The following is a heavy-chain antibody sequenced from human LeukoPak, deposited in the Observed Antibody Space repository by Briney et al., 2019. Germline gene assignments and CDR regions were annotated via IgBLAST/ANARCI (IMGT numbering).Heavy chain of an antibody. CDR2: IYYSGST. D-gene: IGHD6-13*01. Sequence: SETLSHTCTVSGGSISSYYWSWIRQPPGKGLEWIGYIYYSGSTNYNPSLKSRVSISVDTSKNQFSLKLSSVTAADTAVYYCARVPLPASRSWYGRWFDPWGQGTLVTVSS. J-gene: IGHJ5*02. CDR1: GGSISSYY. CDR3: ARVPLPASRSWYGRWFDP. V-gene: IGHV4-59*01.